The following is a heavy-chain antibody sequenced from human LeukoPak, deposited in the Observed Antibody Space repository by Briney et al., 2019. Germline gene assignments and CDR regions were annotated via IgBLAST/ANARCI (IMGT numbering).Heavy chain of an antibody. V-gene: IGHV3-7*01. J-gene: IGHJ4*02. CDR1: GFTFSSYW. CDR3: ARDNRGWFGEKFDY. Sequence: GGSLRLSCAASGFTFSSYWVSWVRQAPGKGLEWVANIKQDGSEKYYVDSVKGRFTISRGNAKNSLYLQMNSLRAEDTAVYYCARDNRGWFGEKFDYWGQGTLVTVSS. CDR2: IKQDGSEK. D-gene: IGHD3-10*01.